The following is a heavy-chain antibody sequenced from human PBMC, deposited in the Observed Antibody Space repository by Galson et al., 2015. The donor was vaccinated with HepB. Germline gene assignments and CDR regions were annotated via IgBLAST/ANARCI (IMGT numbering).Heavy chain of an antibody. V-gene: IGHV3-11*01. J-gene: IGHJ6*03. Sequence: SLRLSCAASGFTFSDYYMSWIRQAPGKGLEWVSYISSSGSTIYYADSVKGRFTISRDNAKNSLYLQMNSLRAEDTAVYYCARDQRDSSSSGWYYYYYMDVWGKGTTVTVSS. D-gene: IGHD6-6*01. CDR3: ARDQRDSSSSGWYYYYYMDV. CDR2: ISSSGSTI. CDR1: GFTFSDYY.